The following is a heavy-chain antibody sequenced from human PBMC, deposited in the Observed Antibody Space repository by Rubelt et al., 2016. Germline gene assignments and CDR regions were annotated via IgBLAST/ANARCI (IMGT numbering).Heavy chain of an antibody. CDR1: GFTFNIYW. Sequence: EVQLLESGGALVQPGGSLRLSCGASGFTFNIYWMSWVRQAPGKGLEWVSAISDSGSPTYYADSVKGRFTISRDNSKNTRFLQMNSRRVEDMAVYYCAKAPYSSSCYSFAFWGQGSLVTISS. D-gene: IGHD6-13*01. CDR3: AKAPYSSSCYSFAF. CDR2: ISDSGSPT. J-gene: IGHJ4*02. V-gene: IGHV3-23*01.